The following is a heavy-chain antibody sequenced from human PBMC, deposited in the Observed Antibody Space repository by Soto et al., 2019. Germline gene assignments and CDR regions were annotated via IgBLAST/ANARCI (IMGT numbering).Heavy chain of an antibody. Sequence: SETLSLTCTVSGGSISSGDYYWSWIRQPPGKGLEWIGYIYYSGSTYYNPSLKSRVTISVDTSKNQFSLKPSSVTAADTAVYYCARDYYDSSGYYPDYWGQGTLVTVSS. V-gene: IGHV4-30-4*01. CDR2: IYYSGST. D-gene: IGHD3-22*01. CDR1: GGSISSGDYY. J-gene: IGHJ4*02. CDR3: ARDYYDSSGYYPDY.